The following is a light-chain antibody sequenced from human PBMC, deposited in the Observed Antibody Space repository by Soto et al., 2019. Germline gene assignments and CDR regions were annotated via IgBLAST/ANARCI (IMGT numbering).Light chain of an antibody. CDR3: QVWDSSSDHHVV. Sequence: SSELTQPPSVSVAPGKTARITCGGNNIGSKRVHWYQQKPGQAPVLVIYYDSDRPSGIPERFSGSNSGNTATLTISRVEAGDEADYYCQVWDSSSDHHVVFGGGTQLTVL. CDR1: NIGSKR. V-gene: IGLV3-21*04. CDR2: YDS. J-gene: IGLJ2*01.